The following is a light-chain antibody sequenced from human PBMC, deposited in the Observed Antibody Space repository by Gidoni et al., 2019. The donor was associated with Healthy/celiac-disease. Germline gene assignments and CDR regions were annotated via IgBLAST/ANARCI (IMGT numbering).Light chain of an antibody. CDR3: QQYTSWWG. V-gene: IGKV1-5*03. Sequence: DIQMTQSPSTLSASVGDRVTITCRASQSISSWLAWYQQKPGKAPKLLIYKASSLESGVPSRFSGSGSGTEFTLTISCLQPYDFATYYCQQYTSWWGFGQXTKVEIQ. CDR1: QSISSW. J-gene: IGKJ1*01. CDR2: KAS.